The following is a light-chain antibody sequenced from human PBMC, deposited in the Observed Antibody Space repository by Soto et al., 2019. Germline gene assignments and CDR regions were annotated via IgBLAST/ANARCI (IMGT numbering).Light chain of an antibody. V-gene: IGKV1-5*03. CDR3: QQYNSFPYT. CDR1: QSLSSW. J-gene: IGKJ2*01. CDR2: KAS. Sequence: DIQMTQSPSTLSASVGDRVTITCRASQSLSSWLAWYQQKPGKAPNLLIYKASSLESVVPSRFSGSGSGTEFTLTISSLQPDDFATYYCQQYNSFPYTFGQGTKLEIK.